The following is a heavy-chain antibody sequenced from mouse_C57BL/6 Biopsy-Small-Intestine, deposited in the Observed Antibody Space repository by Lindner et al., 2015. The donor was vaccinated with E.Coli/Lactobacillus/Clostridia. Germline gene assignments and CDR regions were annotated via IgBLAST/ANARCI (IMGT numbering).Heavy chain of an antibody. V-gene: IGHV1-9*01. CDR2: ISPGSGRI. CDR1: GYTFTDYW. D-gene: IGHD2-10*02. CDR3: ARSGYEDY. J-gene: IGHJ2*01. Sequence: VQLQESGTELMKPGASVKLSCKATGYTFTDYWIEWVKQRPGHGLEWIGEISPGSGRINSNEKFKGKATFTVDTSSNTAYMQLSSLTTEDSAIYYCARSGYEDYWGQGSTLTVSS.